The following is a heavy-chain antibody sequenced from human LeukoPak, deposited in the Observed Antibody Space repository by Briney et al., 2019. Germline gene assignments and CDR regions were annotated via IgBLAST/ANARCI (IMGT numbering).Heavy chain of an antibody. J-gene: IGHJ4*02. CDR1: GGSFSGYY. CDR3: ARGDYVWGSYLDY. CDR2: INHSGST. D-gene: IGHD3-16*02. Sequence: TASETLSLTCAVYGGSFSGYYWSWIRQPPGKGLEWIGEINHSGSTNYNPSLKSRVTISVDTSKNQFSLKLSSVTAADTAVYYCARGDYVWGSYLDYWGQGTLVTVSS. V-gene: IGHV4-34*01.